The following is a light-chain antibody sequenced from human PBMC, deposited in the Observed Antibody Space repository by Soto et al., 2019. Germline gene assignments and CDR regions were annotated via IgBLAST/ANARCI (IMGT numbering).Light chain of an antibody. Sequence: EIVLTQSQCTLSLSPGERATSSCGASQSVSSNYLAWYQQNNGQAPRLLIYDASNRATGIPARFSGSGYGTDFNLTISSLETEDFAVYYCQHRSIWPVSFGQGTRLEIK. CDR1: QSVSSNY. V-gene: IGKV3-11*01. J-gene: IGKJ5*01. CDR3: QHRSIWPVS. CDR2: DAS.